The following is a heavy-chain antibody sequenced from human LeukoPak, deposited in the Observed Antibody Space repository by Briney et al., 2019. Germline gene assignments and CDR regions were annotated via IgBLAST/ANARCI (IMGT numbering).Heavy chain of an antibody. J-gene: IGHJ4*02. CDR2: INTDGSST. V-gene: IGHV3-74*01. D-gene: IGHD4-11*01. CDR1: GFTFSSYG. Sequence: GRSLRLSCAASGFTFSSYGMHWVRQAPGKGLVWVSRINTDGSSTNYADSVTGRFTISRDNAENTLYLQMNSLRAEDTAIYYCVKDMAGNYDYWGQGTLVTVSS. CDR3: VKDMAGNYDY.